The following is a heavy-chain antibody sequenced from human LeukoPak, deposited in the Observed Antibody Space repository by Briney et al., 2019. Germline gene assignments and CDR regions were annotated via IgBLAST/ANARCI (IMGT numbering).Heavy chain of an antibody. J-gene: IGHJ5*02. CDR2: IYYSGST. Sequence: SETLSLTCTVSGGSISSYYWSWIRQPPGKGPEWIGYIYYSGSTNYNPALKSRVTISVDASMNQFSLKLSSVTAADTAVYYCARMYYDFWSGYYPWFDPWGQGTLVTVSS. D-gene: IGHD3-3*01. CDR3: ARMYYDFWSGYYPWFDP. V-gene: IGHV4-59*01. CDR1: GGSISSYY.